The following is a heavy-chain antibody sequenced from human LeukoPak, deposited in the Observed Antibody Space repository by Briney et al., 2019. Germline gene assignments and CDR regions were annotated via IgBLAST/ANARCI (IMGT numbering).Heavy chain of an antibody. D-gene: IGHD1-26*01. V-gene: IGHV4-38-2*02. CDR2: IYHSGST. CDR3: ARVQVLIVGASSFDY. CDR1: GYSISSGYY. J-gene: IGHJ4*02. Sequence: SETLSLTCTVSGYSISSGYYWGWIRQPPGKGLEWIGSIYHSGSTYYNPSLKSRVTISVDTSKNQFSLKLSSVTAADTAAYYCARVQVLIVGASSFDYWGQGTLVTVSS.